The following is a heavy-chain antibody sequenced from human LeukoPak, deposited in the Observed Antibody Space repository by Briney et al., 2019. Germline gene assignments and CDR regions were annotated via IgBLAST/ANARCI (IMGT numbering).Heavy chain of an antibody. D-gene: IGHD4-17*01. CDR3: AGGDQEYGDSRGY. CDR2: INHSGST. J-gene: IGHJ4*02. Sequence: SETLSLTCAVYGGSFSGYYWSWIRQPPGKGLEWIGEINHSGSTNYNPSLKSRVTISVDTSKNQFSLKLSSVTAADTAGYYCAGGDQEYGDSRGYWGQGTLVTVSS. CDR1: GGSFSGYY. V-gene: IGHV4-34*01.